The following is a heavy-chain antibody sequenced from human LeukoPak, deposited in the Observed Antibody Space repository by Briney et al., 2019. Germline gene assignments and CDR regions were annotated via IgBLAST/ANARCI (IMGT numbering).Heavy chain of an antibody. CDR2: ISYDGGNK. CDR1: AFTFSDFG. CDR3: AKGVLYYVQGWYFDL. Sequence: GGSLRLSCAASAFTFSDFGMNWVRQAPGKGLEWVAVISYDGGNKYYADSVKDRFTISRDNSKNTLYLQMDSLRAEDTAVYYCAKGVLYYVQGWYFDLWGRGTPVTVSS. D-gene: IGHD3-10*02. V-gene: IGHV3-30*18. J-gene: IGHJ2*01.